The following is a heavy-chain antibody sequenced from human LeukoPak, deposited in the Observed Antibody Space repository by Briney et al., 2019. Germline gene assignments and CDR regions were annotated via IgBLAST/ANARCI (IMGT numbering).Heavy chain of an antibody. D-gene: IGHD4-17*01. CDR2: IKQDGSEK. V-gene: IGHV3-7*04. CDR3: AREASDRLRPIDY. Sequence: GGSLRLSCAASGFTFGSYWMSWVRQAPGKGLEWVANIKQDGSEKDCVDSVKGRFTISRDNAKNSLYLQMNSLRAEDTAVYYCAREASDRLRPIDYWGQGTLVTVSS. J-gene: IGHJ4*02. CDR1: GFTFGSYW.